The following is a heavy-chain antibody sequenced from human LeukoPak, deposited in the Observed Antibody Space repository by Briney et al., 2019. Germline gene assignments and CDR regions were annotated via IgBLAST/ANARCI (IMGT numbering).Heavy chain of an antibody. J-gene: IGHJ5*02. CDR1: GYTFTSYD. D-gene: IGHD3-10*01. Sequence: ASVTVSCKASGYTFTSYDINWVRQATGQGLEWMGWMNPNSGNTGYAQKFQGRVTMTRNTSISTAYMELSSLRSEGTAVYYCARGFNYYGSGRSDWFDPWGQGTLVTVSS. CDR3: ARGFNYYGSGRSDWFDP. V-gene: IGHV1-8*01. CDR2: MNPNSGNT.